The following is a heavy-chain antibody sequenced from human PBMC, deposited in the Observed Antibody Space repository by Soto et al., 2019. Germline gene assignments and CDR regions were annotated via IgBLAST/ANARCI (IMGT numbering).Heavy chain of an antibody. CDR3: ARAYYCSSTSCYSYYYYMDV. CDR1: GGSFSGYY. V-gene: IGHV4-34*01. J-gene: IGHJ6*03. Sequence: PSETLSLTCAVYGGSFSGYYWGWIRQPPGKGLEWIGEINHSGSTNYNPSLKSRVTISVDTSKNQFSLKLSSVTAADTAVYYCARAYYCSSTSCYSYYYYMDVWGKGTTVTVSS. CDR2: INHSGST. D-gene: IGHD2-2*01.